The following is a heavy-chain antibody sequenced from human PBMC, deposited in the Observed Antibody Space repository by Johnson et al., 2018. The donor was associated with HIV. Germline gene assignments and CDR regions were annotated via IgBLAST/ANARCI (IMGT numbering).Heavy chain of an antibody. D-gene: IGHD5-24*01. V-gene: IGHV3-30-3*01. J-gene: IGHJ3*02. CDR2: ISYDGSNK. Sequence: QVQLVESGGGVVRPGRSLRLSCAASGFTFSTYDMHWVRQATGKGLEWVAIISYDGSNKYYADSVKGRFTISRDNSKNTLYLQMNSLRAEDTAVYYCARDEPYNLNAFDIWGQGTMVTVSS. CDR1: GFTFSTYD. CDR3: ARDEPYNLNAFDI.